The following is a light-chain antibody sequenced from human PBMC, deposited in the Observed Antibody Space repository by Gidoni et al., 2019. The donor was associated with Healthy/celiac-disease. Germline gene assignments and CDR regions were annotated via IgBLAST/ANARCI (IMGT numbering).Light chain of an antibody. CDR3: QQRSNWPPT. J-gene: IGKJ4*01. CDR1: QSVSSY. CDR2: DAS. V-gene: IGKV3-11*01. Sequence: PAPLSLSPGERATLSCRASQSVSSYLAWYQQKPGQAPRLLIYDASNRATGIPARFSGSGSGTDFTLTISSLEPEDFAVYYCQQRSNWPPTFGGGTKVEIK.